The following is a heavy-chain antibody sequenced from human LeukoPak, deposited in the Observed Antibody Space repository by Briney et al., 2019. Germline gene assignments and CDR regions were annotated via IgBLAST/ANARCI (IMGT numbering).Heavy chain of an antibody. Sequence: ASVKVSCKVSGYTLTELSMHWVRQAPGKGLEWMGGFDPEDGETIYAQKFQGRVTMTEDTSTDTAYMELSSLRSEDTAVYYCAREGYYDSSGYPYYYYYGMDVWGQGTTVTVSS. J-gene: IGHJ6*02. D-gene: IGHD3-22*01. V-gene: IGHV1-24*01. CDR3: AREGYYDSSGYPYYYYYGMDV. CDR2: FDPEDGET. CDR1: GYTLTELS.